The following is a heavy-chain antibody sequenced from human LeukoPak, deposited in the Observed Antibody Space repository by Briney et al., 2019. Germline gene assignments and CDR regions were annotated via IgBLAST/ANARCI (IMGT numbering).Heavy chain of an antibody. Sequence: GGSLRLSCAASGFTFSSYAMHWVRQAPGKGLEYVSAISSNGGSTYYANSVKGRFTISRDNSKNTLYLQMGSLRAEDMAVYYCARASRELGGYVHFDYWGQGTLVTVSS. J-gene: IGHJ4*02. V-gene: IGHV3-64*01. CDR3: ARASRELGGYVHFDY. CDR2: ISSNGGST. D-gene: IGHD5-12*01. CDR1: GFTFSSYA.